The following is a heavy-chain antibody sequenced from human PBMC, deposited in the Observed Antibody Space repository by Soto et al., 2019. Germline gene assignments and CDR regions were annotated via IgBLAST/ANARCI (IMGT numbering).Heavy chain of an antibody. Sequence: EVQLVESGGGLVKPGGSLRLSCAASGFTFSNAWMSWVRQAPGKGLXWVGRIKSKTDGGTTDYAAPVKGRFTISRDDSKNTLYLQMNSLKTEDTAVYYCTTDLVPAAGRAPDYWGQGTLVTVSS. CDR1: GFTFSNAW. V-gene: IGHV3-15*01. D-gene: IGHD2-2*01. CDR2: IKSKTDGGTT. J-gene: IGHJ4*02. CDR3: TTDLVPAAGRAPDY.